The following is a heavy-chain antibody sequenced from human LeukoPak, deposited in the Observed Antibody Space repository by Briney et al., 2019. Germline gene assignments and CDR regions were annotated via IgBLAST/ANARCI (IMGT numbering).Heavy chain of an antibody. CDR3: ARRSVETVMARPFDY. J-gene: IGHJ4*02. D-gene: IGHD5-18*01. CDR1: GGSINSNSYY. Sequence: SETLSLTCTVSGGSINSNSYYWGWIRQPPGKGLEWIGCIYYSGSTYYNPSLKSRVTISVDTSKNQFSLKLYSVTAADTAVYYCARRSVETVMARPFDYWGQGTLVIVSS. CDR2: IYYSGST. V-gene: IGHV4-39*07.